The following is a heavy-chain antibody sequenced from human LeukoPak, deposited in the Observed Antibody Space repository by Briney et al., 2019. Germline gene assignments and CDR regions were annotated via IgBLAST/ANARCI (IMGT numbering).Heavy chain of an antibody. CDR1: GYTFTTYG. V-gene: IGHV1-18*01. D-gene: IGHD5-18*01. CDR3: ARDRMDTGTYFDY. CDR2: ISTYNGNT. J-gene: IGHJ4*02. Sequence: VASVKVSCKSSGYTFTTYGITWVRQAPGQGLEWMGWISTYNGNTNYAQKLQGRVTMTTDTSTSTAYMELRSLRSDDTAMYYCARDRMDTGTYFDYWGQGTPGHRLL.